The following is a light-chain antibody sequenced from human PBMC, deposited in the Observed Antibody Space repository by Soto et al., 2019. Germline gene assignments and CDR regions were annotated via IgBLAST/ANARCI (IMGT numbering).Light chain of an antibody. J-gene: IGKJ5*01. V-gene: IGKV3-20*01. CDR2: GVS. CDR3: QQYGSSPLIT. CDR1: QRLSASD. Sequence: EIVLTQCPGTLSFXXVXXXXXXXISIQRLSASDIAWYQQKPGQAPKFLIYGVSSRATGIPDRFSGSGSGTDFTLTISRLEPEDFAVYHCQQYGSSPLITLGQGTRLEIK.